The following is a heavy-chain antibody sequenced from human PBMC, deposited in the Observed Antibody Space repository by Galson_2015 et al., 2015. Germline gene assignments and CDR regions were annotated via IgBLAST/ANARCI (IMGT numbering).Heavy chain of an antibody. J-gene: IGHJ6*02. CDR2: IWYDGSNK. V-gene: IGHV3-33*01. CDR1: GFTFSSYG. Sequence: SLRLSCAASGFTFSSYGMHWVRQAPGKGLEWVAVIWYDGSNKYYADSVKGRFTISRDNSKNTLYLQMNSLRAEDTTVYYCARAPIQLWLYVYYGMDGWGQGTTVTVSS. CDR3: ARAPIQLWLYVYYGMDG. D-gene: IGHD5-18*01.